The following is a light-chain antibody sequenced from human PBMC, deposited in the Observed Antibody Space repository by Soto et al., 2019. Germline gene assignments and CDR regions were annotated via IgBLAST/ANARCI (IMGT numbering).Light chain of an antibody. CDR1: SSNIGAGYN. V-gene: IGLV1-40*01. CDR2: GNS. CDR3: QSYDSSLSGSVV. J-gene: IGLJ2*01. Sequence: QSVLTQPPSVSGAPGQRVTISCSESSSNIGAGYNVHWCQQLPGTAPKLLIYGNSNRPSGVPDRFSGSKSGTSASLAITGLQAEHEADYYCQSYDSSLSGSVVFGGGTKLTVL.